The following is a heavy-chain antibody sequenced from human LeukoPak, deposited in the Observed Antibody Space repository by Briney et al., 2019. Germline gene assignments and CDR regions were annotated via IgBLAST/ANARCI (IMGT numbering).Heavy chain of an antibody. CDR3: AKGPRVPAAYYYFDY. V-gene: IGHV3-23*01. Sequence: GGALRLSCTASGLTFGDYAMSWVRQAPGRGLEWVSAISGSGGSGGSTYYADSVKGRFTISRDNSKNTLYLQLNSLRAEDTAVYYSAKGPRVPAAYYYFDYGGQGTLVTASS. J-gene: IGHJ4*02. D-gene: IGHD2-2*01. CDR2: ISGSGGSGGST. CDR1: GLTFGDYA.